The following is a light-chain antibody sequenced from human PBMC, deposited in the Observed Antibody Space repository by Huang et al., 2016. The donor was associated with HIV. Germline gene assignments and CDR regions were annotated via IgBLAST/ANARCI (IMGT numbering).Light chain of an antibody. CDR3: QHTYNIPWT. J-gene: IGKJ1*01. CDR1: QSISTY. Sequence: DIQMTQSPSSLSAFIGDRVTITCRASQSISTYLNWYQQKPGKAPKLLIYGASSLQSGVPSRFGGSGSGTDFTLTISSLHPEDFATYYCQHTYNIPWTFGQGTTLDIK. V-gene: IGKV1-39*01. CDR2: GAS.